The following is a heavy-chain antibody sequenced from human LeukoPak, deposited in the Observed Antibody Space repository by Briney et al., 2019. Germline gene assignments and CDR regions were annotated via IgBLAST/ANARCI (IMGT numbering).Heavy chain of an antibody. CDR3: ARAVRLRRGYSYGFDY. D-gene: IGHD5-18*01. Sequence: ASVKVSCKASGYTFTSYDINWVRQATGQGLEWMGWMNPNSGNTGYAQKFQGRVTITRNTSISTAYMELSSLRSEDTAVYYCARAVRLRRGYSYGFDYWGQGTLVTVSS. CDR1: GYTFTSYD. V-gene: IGHV1-8*03. CDR2: MNPNSGNT. J-gene: IGHJ4*02.